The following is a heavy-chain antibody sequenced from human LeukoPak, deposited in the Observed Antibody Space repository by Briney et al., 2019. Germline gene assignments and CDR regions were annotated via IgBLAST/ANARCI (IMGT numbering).Heavy chain of an antibody. Sequence: HTGGSLRLSCAASGFTFRSHWMHWVRQAPGKGLVWVSRINTDGSNTNYADSVKGRFTISRDNAKNTLYLQMNSLRAEDTAVYYCARDWRGNSYGLGYWGQGTLVTVSS. D-gene: IGHD5-18*01. CDR1: GFTFRSHW. CDR2: INTDGSNT. V-gene: IGHV3-74*01. J-gene: IGHJ4*02. CDR3: ARDWRGNSYGLGY.